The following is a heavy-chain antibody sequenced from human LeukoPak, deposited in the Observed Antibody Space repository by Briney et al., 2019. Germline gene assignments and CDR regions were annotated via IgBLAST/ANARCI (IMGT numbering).Heavy chain of an antibody. CDR1: GGSISSYY. J-gene: IGHJ4*02. D-gene: IGHD2-2*01. CDR3: ARWRGYCSSTSCQTNSYYFDY. Sequence: KPSETLSLTCTVSGGSISSYYWSWIRQPPGKGLEWIGYIYYSGSTNYNPSLKSRVTISVDTSKNQFSLKLSSVTAADTAVYYCARWRGYCSSTSCQTNSYYFDYWGQGTLVTVSS. V-gene: IGHV4-59*08. CDR2: IYYSGST.